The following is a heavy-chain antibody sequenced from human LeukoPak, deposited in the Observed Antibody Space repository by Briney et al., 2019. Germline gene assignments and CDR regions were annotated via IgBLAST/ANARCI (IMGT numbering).Heavy chain of an antibody. V-gene: IGHV3-49*04. J-gene: IGHJ4*02. CDR3: TRESDYDYSLH. CDR2: IRSKAYGGTT. D-gene: IGHD4-11*01. CDR1: GFTFGDYA. Sequence: PGGSLRLSCTASGFTFGDYAMSWVRQAPGKGLEWVGFIRSKAYGGTTDYAASVKGRFTISTDDSRSIAYLQMNSLKTEDTAVYYCTRESDYDYSLHWGQGTLVTVSS.